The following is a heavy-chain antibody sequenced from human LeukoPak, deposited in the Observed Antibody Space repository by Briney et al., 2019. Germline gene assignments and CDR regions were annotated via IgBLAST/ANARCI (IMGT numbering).Heavy chain of an antibody. Sequence: ASVKVSCKASGNTFTNYYVHWVRQAPGQGLEWMGIINPSGGSTTYAQKFQGRVTMTRDTSASTVYMELSSLRSEDTAIYYCARAGSITMIYWVFDIWGQGTVVTVSS. CDR3: ARAGSITMIYWVFDI. CDR2: INPSGGST. CDR1: GNTFTNYY. V-gene: IGHV1-46*01. D-gene: IGHD3-22*01. J-gene: IGHJ3*02.